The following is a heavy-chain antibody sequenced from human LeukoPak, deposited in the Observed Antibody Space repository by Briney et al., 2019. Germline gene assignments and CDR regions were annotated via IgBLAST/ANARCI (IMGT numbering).Heavy chain of an antibody. CDR3: AKRPSYDSSRLYYFDY. CDR2: ISGFSGNT. J-gene: IGHJ4*02. V-gene: IGHV3-23*01. CDR1: GFTFSSSV. D-gene: IGHD3-22*01. Sequence: PGGSQRLSCAASGFTFSSSVLSWVSQAPGKGLEWVSTISGFSGNTYYADSVKGRFIISRDNSKNTLYLQMNSLRAEDTAVYYCAKRPSYDSSRLYYFDYWGQGTLVTVSS.